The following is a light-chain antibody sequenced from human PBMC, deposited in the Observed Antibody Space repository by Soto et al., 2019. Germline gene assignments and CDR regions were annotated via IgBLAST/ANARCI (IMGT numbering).Light chain of an antibody. Sequence: EVVLTQSPGTLSLSPGERAILSCRASQSVRSSFLAWYQQKPGRTPRLLIYDASSRATGIPDRFSGSGSGTEFTLTIDRLAHEDFAVYSCQHYGRSPGLFTFGPGTKVDIK. CDR3: QHYGRSPGLFT. CDR2: DAS. CDR1: QSVRSSF. V-gene: IGKV3-20*01. J-gene: IGKJ3*01.